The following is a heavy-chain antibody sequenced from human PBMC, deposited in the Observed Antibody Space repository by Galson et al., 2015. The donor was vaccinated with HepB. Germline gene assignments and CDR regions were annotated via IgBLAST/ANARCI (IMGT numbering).Heavy chain of an antibody. Sequence: SLRLSCAASGFTFSSYWMSWVRKAPGKGLEWVANIKQDGSEKYYVDSVKGRFTIYRDNAKNALYLQMNSLRAKDTAVYYCARVIVVVPAALWFDPWGQGTLVTVSS. D-gene: IGHD2-2*01. CDR3: ARVIVVVPAALWFDP. CDR1: GFTFSSYW. CDR2: IKQDGSEK. J-gene: IGHJ5*02. V-gene: IGHV3-7*01.